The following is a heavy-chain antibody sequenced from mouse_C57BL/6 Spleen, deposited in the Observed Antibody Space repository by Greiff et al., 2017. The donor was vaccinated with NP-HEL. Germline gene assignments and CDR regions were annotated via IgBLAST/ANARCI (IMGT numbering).Heavy chain of an antibody. D-gene: IGHD2-1*01. CDR2: IDPETGGT. V-gene: IGHV1-15*01. J-gene: IGHJ3*01. CDR1: GYTFTDYE. Sequence: QVQLQQSGAELVRPGASVTLSCKASGYTFTDYEMHWVKQTPVHGLEWIGAIDPETGGTAYNQKFKGKAILTADKSSSTAYMELRSLTSEDSAVYYCIRSPYGNSPFAYWGQGTLVTVSA. CDR3: IRSPYGNSPFAY.